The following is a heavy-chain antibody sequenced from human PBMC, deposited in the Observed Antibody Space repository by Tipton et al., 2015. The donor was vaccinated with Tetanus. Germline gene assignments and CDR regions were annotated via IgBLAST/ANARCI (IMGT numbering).Heavy chain of an antibody. J-gene: IGHJ2*01. CDR1: GYSISRSHW. V-gene: IGHV4-28*01. CDR3: ARVGIRWYFDI. D-gene: IGHD2-21*01. Sequence: TLSLTCAVSGYSISRSHWWAWIRQPPGKGLEWIGHIHNSGSTYYNPSLKSRVTVSVDTSKYQFSLTVNSVTDVDTAVYYCARVGIRWYFDIWGSGPLVTVSS. CDR2: IHNSGST.